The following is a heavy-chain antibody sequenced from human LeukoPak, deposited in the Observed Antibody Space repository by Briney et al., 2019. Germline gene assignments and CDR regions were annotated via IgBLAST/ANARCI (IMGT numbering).Heavy chain of an antibody. Sequence: PGGSLRLSCAASGFTFSSYAMSWVRQVPGKGLEWVSVISGSGDNTYYADSVKGRFTISRDNSKNMLYLQMNSLRAEDTAVYYCAKENSGTYLYYFDYWGQGTLVTVSS. D-gene: IGHD1-26*01. CDR1: GFTFSSYA. CDR2: ISGSGDNT. V-gene: IGHV3-23*01. CDR3: AKENSGTYLYYFDY. J-gene: IGHJ4*02.